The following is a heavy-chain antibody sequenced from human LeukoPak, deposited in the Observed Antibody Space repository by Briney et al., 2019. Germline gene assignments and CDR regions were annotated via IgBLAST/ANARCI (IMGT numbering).Heavy chain of an antibody. J-gene: IGHJ5*02. V-gene: IGHV3-72*01. D-gene: IGHD3-10*01. CDR1: GFNFRDYY. Sequence: PGGSLTLSCAPSGFNFRDYYMDWVRQAPGEGLEWVGRIRNKANIYTTEYAAAVKDKLTIPRDTPNISIYAHMNRLTPEDTSVYSGARDSGSRFDHWGQGTLVTVSS. CDR2: IRNKANIYTT. CDR3: ARDSGSRFDH.